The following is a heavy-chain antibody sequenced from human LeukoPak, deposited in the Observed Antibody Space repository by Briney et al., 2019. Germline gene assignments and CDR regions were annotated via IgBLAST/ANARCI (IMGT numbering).Heavy chain of an antibody. D-gene: IGHD6-13*01. CDR3: AKTPYSSDWYGYWFDP. J-gene: IGHJ5*02. CDR1: GFTFGNFA. V-gene: IGHV3-23*01. CDR2: ISGSGGAT. Sequence: SGGSLRLSCAVSGFTFGNFAMSWVRQAPGKGLEWVSSISGSGGATYYVDSVKGRFTISRDNSKNTLYLQMNSLRAEDTAVYYCAKTPYSSDWYGYWFDPWGQGTLVTVSS.